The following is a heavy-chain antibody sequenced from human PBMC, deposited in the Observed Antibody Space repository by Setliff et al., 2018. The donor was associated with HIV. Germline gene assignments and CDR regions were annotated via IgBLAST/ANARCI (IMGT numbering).Heavy chain of an antibody. CDR3: ARAGGLRMDRGVVSDY. CDR2: INPSGGST. Sequence: GASVKVSCKASGYTFTSYYMHWVRQAPGQGLEWMGIINPSGGSTSYAQKFQGRVTMTRDTSTSTVYMELSGLISEDAAVYYCARAGGLRMDRGVVSDYWGQGTLVTVSS. CDR1: GYTFTSYY. J-gene: IGHJ4*02. D-gene: IGHD3-10*01. V-gene: IGHV1-46*01.